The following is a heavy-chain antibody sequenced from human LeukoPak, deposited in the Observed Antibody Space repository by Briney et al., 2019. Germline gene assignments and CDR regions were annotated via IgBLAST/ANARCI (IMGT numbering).Heavy chain of an antibody. Sequence: GASVKVSCKASGGTFSSYAISWVRQAPGQGLEWMGRIIPILGIANYAQKFQGRVTITADKSTSTAYMELSSLRSEDTAVYYCARVSEDNWNDAFDYWGQGTLVTVSS. V-gene: IGHV1-69*04. CDR1: GGTFSSYA. D-gene: IGHD1-20*01. J-gene: IGHJ4*02. CDR3: ARVSEDNWNDAFDY. CDR2: IIPILGIA.